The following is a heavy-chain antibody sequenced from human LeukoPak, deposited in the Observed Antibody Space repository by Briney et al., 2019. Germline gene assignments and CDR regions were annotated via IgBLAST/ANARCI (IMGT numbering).Heavy chain of an antibody. CDR2: ISSSSSDI. CDR1: GFSFSSYS. Sequence: GGSLRLSCAASGFSFSSYSMNWVRQAPGKGLEWVSSISSSSSDIFHADSVKGRFTISRDNSKDKLYLQMNSLRAEDTAVYYCAKDREDYDFWSGYPHGFDYWGQGTLVTVSS. CDR3: AKDREDYDFWSGYPHGFDY. V-gene: IGHV3-21*04. J-gene: IGHJ4*02. D-gene: IGHD3-3*01.